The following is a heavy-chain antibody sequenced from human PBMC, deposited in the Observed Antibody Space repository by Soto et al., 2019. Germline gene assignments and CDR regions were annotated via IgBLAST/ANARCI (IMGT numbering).Heavy chain of an antibody. CDR1: GFTFSNYA. V-gene: IGHV3-30*18. J-gene: IGHJ4*02. D-gene: IGHD1-1*01. Sequence: PGGSLRLSCAASGFTFSNYAMHWVRQAPGKGLEWVALTSYDGNNEYYTDSVKGRFTISGDNSKNTLFLQMNSPRPEDTAVYYCAKDKGVFNWATSYFDYWGQGALVTVSS. CDR3: AKDKGVFNWATSYFDY. CDR2: TSYDGNNE.